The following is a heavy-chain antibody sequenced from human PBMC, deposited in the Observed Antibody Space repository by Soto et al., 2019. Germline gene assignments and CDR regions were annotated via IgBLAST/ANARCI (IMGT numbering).Heavy chain of an antibody. CDR3: AKIYCSGGSCYSLAFDI. D-gene: IGHD2-15*01. J-gene: IGHJ3*02. V-gene: IGHV3-23*01. Sequence: EVQLLESGGGLVQPGGSLRLSCAASGFIFSSYAMSWVRQAPGKGLEWVSAISGSGGSTYYADSVKGRFTISRDNSKNTLYLQMNSLRAEDTAVYYCAKIYCSGGSCYSLAFDIWGQGTMVTVSS. CDR2: ISGSGGST. CDR1: GFIFSSYA.